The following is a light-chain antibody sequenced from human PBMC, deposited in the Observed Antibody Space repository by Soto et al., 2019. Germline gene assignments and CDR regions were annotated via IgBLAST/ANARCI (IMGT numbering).Light chain of an antibody. Sequence: DIQLTQSPSSLSPSVGDRITLSCRASQSISRNLNWYQQMPGKAPSLLIYAARDLQSGVPGRFSGSGSGTEFNLTISSLQPEDLATFYCQQSHSTPYTFGQGTKLEI. V-gene: IGKV1-39*01. J-gene: IGKJ2*01. CDR3: QQSHSTPYT. CDR2: AAR. CDR1: QSISRN.